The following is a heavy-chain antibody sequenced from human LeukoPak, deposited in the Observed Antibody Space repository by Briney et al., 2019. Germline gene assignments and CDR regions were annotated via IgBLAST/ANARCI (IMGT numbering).Heavy chain of an antibody. J-gene: IGHJ4*02. V-gene: IGHV1-46*01. CDR2: INPSGGST. CDR3: AREGGEWELRYYFDY. D-gene: IGHD1-26*01. CDR1: GYTFTSYY. Sequence: GSVKVSCKASGYTFTSYYMHWVRQAPGQGLEWMGIINPSGGSTSYAQKFQGRVTMTRDTSTSTVYMELSSLRSEDTAVYYCAREGGEWELRYYFDYWGQGTLVTVSS.